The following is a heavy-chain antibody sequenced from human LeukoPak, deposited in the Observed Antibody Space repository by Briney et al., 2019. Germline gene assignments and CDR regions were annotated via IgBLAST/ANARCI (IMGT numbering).Heavy chain of an antibody. D-gene: IGHD5-24*01. Sequence: ASVRVSCKASGYTFTGYYMHWVRQAPGQGLEWMGWINPNSGGTNYAQKFQGRVTMTRDTSISTAYMELSRLRSDDTAVYYCARFDEMATTFDYWGQGTLVTVSS. J-gene: IGHJ4*02. CDR2: INPNSGGT. CDR3: ARFDEMATTFDY. CDR1: GYTFTGYY. V-gene: IGHV1-2*02.